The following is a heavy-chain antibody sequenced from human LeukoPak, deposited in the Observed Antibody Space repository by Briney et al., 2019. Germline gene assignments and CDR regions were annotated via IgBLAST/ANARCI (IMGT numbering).Heavy chain of an antibody. V-gene: IGHV1-18*04. CDR2: ISAYSGNR. CDR3: ARDGAISPGGIDSFDI. D-gene: IGHD3-16*01. CDR1: GYTFNRNG. Sequence: ASVKVSCKTSGYTFNRNGMSWVRQAPGQGPEWMGWISAYSGNRNYAQKFQGRVSMTTDTSTNTGYMELWSLRSDDTAVYYCARDGAISPGGIDSFDIWGQGTMVIVSS. J-gene: IGHJ3*02.